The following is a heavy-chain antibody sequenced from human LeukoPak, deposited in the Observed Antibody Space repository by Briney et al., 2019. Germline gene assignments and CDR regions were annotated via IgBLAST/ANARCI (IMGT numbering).Heavy chain of an antibody. Sequence: TGGSLRLSCAASGFTFSSYGMHWVRQAPGKGLEWVAFIRYDGSNKYYADSVKGRFTISRDNSKNTLYLQMNSLRAEDTAVYYCAKDRRSKWELIYYYYYMDVWGKGTTVTVSS. CDR1: GFTFSSYG. CDR3: AKDRRSKWELIYYYYYMDV. J-gene: IGHJ6*03. V-gene: IGHV3-30*02. D-gene: IGHD1-26*01. CDR2: IRYDGSNK.